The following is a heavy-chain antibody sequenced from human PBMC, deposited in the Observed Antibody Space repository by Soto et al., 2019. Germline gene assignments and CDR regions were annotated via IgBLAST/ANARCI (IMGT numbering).Heavy chain of an antibody. Sequence: EVQLVESGGGLVQPGGSPRLSCAASGFTFSSYEMNWVRQAPGKGLEWVSYISSSGSTIYYADSVKGRFTISRDNAKNSLYLQMNSLRAEDTAVYYCARVKVAGNYYYYGMDVWGQGTTVTVSS. CDR2: ISSSGSTI. V-gene: IGHV3-48*03. D-gene: IGHD6-19*01. J-gene: IGHJ6*02. CDR3: ARVKVAGNYYYYGMDV. CDR1: GFTFSSYE.